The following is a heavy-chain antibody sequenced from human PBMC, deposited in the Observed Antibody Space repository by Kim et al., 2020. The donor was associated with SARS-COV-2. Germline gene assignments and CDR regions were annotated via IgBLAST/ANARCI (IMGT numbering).Heavy chain of an antibody. V-gene: IGHV3-53*01. J-gene: IGHJ3*02. CDR1: GFTVSSNY. D-gene: IGHD3-22*01. CDR2: IYSGGST. CDR3: AREGSSGYYHGRDAFDI. Sequence: GGSLRLSCAASGFTVSSNYMSWVRQAPGKGLEWVSVIYSGGSTYYADSVKGRFTISRDNSKNTLYLQMNSLRAEDTAVYYCAREGSSGYYHGRDAFDIWGQGTMVTVSS.